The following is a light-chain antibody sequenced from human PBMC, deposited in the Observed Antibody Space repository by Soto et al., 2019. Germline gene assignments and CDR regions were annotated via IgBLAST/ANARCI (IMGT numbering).Light chain of an antibody. Sequence: EIVMTQSPATLSVSPGERATLSCRASQSVSTNLAWYQQKPGQAPRLLIYGSSTRATGIPARFSGSGSGTEFTLTISSLQSDDCAVYYCQQYTNWPPWTFGQGTKVDLK. CDR1: QSVSTN. CDR2: GSS. CDR3: QQYTNWPPWT. J-gene: IGKJ1*01. V-gene: IGKV3-15*01.